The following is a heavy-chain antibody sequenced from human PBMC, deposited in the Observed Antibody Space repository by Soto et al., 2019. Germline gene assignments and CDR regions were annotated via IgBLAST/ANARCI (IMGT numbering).Heavy chain of an antibody. V-gene: IGHV4-59*01. CDR3: ARGVGSSPPRY. J-gene: IGHJ4*02. CDR2: IYASGSP. Sequence: PSETLSLTCTISGGSISVYYWSWVRQPPGHELEWIGYIYASGSPYYNPSLRSRVTISADTSKKQISLKLTSPTAADTAVYYCARGVGSSPPRYWGRGTLVTVS. CDR1: GGSISVYY. D-gene: IGHD1-26*01.